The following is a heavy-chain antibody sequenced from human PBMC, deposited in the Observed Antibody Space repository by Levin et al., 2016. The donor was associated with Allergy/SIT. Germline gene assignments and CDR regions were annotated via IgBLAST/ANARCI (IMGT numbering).Heavy chain of an antibody. V-gene: IGHV3-30*03. Sequence: GESLKISCAASGFTFSGFGMHWVRQAPGKGLDWVAVISYHGSTTYYADSVKGRFTISRDNAKNTLSLQMNSLTVEDTAVYYCARGAIGPDYWGHGTLVTVSS. CDR3: ARGAIGPDY. J-gene: IGHJ4*01. CDR2: ISYHGSTT. CDR1: GFTFSGFG.